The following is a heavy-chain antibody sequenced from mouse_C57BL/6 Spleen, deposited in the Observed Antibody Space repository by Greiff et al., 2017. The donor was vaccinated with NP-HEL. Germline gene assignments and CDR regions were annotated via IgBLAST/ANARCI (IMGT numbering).Heavy chain of an antibody. CDR1: GYSITSGYD. CDR3: ARGRYGSSLYAMDY. Sequence: EVKLVESGPGMVKPSQSLSLTCTVTGYSITSGYDWHWIRHFPGNKLEWMGYISYSGSTNYNPSLKSRISITHDTSKNHFFLKLNSVTTEDTATYYCARGRYGSSLYAMDYWGQGTSVTVSS. V-gene: IGHV3-1*01. D-gene: IGHD1-1*01. J-gene: IGHJ4*01. CDR2: ISYSGST.